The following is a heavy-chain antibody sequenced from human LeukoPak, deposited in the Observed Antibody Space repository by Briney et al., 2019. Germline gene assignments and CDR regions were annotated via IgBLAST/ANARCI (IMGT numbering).Heavy chain of an antibody. V-gene: IGHV4-39*01. CDR3: TRGRALFLKVRHAFDI. J-gene: IGHJ3*02. CDR1: GGTISSSSYY. CDR2: IYYSGNA. D-gene: IGHD3-3*01. Sequence: SETLSLTCTVSGGTISSSSYYWGWIRQPPGKRLEWIGSIYYSGNAYYNPSLKSRVTISVDTSKNQFSLKLSSMTAADTAVYYCTRGRALFLKVRHAFDIWGQGTMVTVSS.